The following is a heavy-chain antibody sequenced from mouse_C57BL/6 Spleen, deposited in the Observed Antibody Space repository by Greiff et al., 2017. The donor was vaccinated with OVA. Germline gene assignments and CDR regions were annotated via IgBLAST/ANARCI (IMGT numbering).Heavy chain of an antibody. Sequence: EVKLVESGGGLVKPGGSLKLSCAASGFTFSDYGMHWVRQAPEKGLEWVAYISSGSSTIYYADTVKGRFTISRDNAKNTLFLQMTSLRSEDTAMYYCARKQYYGSSWAMDYWGQGTSVTVSS. J-gene: IGHJ4*01. CDR2: ISSGSSTI. V-gene: IGHV5-17*01. CDR1: GFTFSDYG. D-gene: IGHD1-1*01. CDR3: ARKQYYGSSWAMDY.